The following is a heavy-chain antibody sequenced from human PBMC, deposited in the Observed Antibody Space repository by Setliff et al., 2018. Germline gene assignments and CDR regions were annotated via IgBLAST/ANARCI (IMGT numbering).Heavy chain of an antibody. CDR2: INTYNGDT. V-gene: IGHV1-18*01. Sequence: ASVKVSCKASGYTFTKYGITWVRQAPGQGLEWMGYINTYNGDTYYAQKLQGRVTMTTDTSTSTAYMDLRSLRSDDTAVYYCARLVRYCSRTTCQRTLGDEVWGQGTLVTVSS. J-gene: IGHJ4*02. D-gene: IGHD2-8*01. CDR1: GYTFTKYG. CDR3: ARLVRYCSRTTCQRTLGDEV.